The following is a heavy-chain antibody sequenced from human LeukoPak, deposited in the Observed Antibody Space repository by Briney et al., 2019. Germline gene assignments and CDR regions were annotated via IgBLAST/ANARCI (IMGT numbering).Heavy chain of an antibody. CDR2: INHSGST. Sequence: SETLSLTCAVYGGSFSGYYWSWIRQPPGKGLEWIGEINHSGSTNYNPSLKSRVTISVDTSKNQFSLKLSSVTAADTAVYYCARGGVLWFGELKKWFDPWGQGTLVTVSS. J-gene: IGHJ5*02. D-gene: IGHD3-10*01. CDR3: ARGGVLWFGELKKWFDP. V-gene: IGHV4-34*01. CDR1: GGSFSGYY.